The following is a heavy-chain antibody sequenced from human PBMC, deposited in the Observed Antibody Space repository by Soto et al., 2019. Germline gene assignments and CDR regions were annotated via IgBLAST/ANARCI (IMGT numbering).Heavy chain of an antibody. J-gene: IGHJ5*02. V-gene: IGHV3-11*01. CDR3: ARGIVATIEEKRDNWFDP. CDR1: GFTFSDYY. CDR2: ISSSGSTI. Sequence: GGSLRLSCAASGFTFSDYYMSWIRQAPGKGLEWVSYISSSGSTIYYADSVKGRFTISRDNAKNSLYLQMNSLRAEDTAVYYCARGIVATIEEKRDNWFDPWGQGALVTVSS. D-gene: IGHD5-12*01.